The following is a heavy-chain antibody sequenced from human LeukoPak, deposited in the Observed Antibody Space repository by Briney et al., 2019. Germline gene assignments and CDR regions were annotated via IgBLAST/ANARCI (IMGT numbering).Heavy chain of an antibody. D-gene: IGHD1-26*01. CDR2: INWNSGSI. V-gene: IGHV3-9*01. CDR3: AKDMMAIVGGTTSAFDM. J-gene: IGHJ3*02. Sequence: GGSLRLSCAASGFSFNDYDMHWVRQAPGKGLEWVSGINWNSGSIDYAESVKGRFTISRDNAKNSLYLQMNSLRAEDTALYYCAKDMMAIVGGTTSAFDMWGQGTMVTVSS. CDR1: GFSFNDYD.